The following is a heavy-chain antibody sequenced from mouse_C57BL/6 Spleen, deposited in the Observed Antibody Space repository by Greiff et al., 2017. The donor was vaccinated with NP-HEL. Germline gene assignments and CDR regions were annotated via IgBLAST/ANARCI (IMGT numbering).Heavy chain of an antibody. CDR2: ISDGGSYT. V-gene: IGHV5-4*01. Sequence: EVQRVESGGGLVKPGGSLKLSCAASGFTFSSYAMSWVRQTPEKRLEWVATISDGGSYTYYPDNVKGRFTISRDNAKNNLYLQMSHLKSEDTAMYYCARESVTTVVPYYFDYWGQGTTLTVSS. D-gene: IGHD1-1*01. CDR1: GFTFSSYA. J-gene: IGHJ2*01. CDR3: ARESVTTVVPYYFDY.